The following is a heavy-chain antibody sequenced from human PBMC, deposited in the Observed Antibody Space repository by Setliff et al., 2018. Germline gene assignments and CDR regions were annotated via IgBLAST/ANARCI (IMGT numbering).Heavy chain of an antibody. J-gene: IGHJ4*02. D-gene: IGHD2-21*01. V-gene: IGHV3-7*01. Sequence: PGGSLRLSCAASAFTFSSYWLNWVRQAPGKGLEWVANIKQDESEIYYADSVRGRFTISRDTAKNSVYLQMNSLRAEDTAVYYCASGDWFYFDCWGQGTLVTVSS. CDR3: ASGDWFYFDC. CDR2: IKQDESEI. CDR1: AFTFSSYW.